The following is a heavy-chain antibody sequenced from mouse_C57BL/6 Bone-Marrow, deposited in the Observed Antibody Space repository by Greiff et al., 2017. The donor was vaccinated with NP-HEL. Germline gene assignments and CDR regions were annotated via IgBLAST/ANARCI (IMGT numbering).Heavy chain of an antibody. CDR3: ARDRGTFAY. J-gene: IGHJ3*01. CDR2: ISDGGSYT. V-gene: IGHV5-4*01. Sequence: EVQGVESGGGLVKPGGSLKLSCAASGFTFSSYAMSWVRQTPEKRLEWVATISDGGSYTYYPDNVKGRFTISRDNAKNNLYLQMSHLKSEDTAMXYCARDRGTFAYWGQGTLVTVSA. D-gene: IGHD3-3*01. CDR1: GFTFSSYA.